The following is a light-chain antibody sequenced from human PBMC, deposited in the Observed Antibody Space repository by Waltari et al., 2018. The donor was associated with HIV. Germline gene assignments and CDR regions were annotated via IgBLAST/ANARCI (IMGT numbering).Light chain of an antibody. CDR2: EDS. CDR1: ALPQKY. Sequence: SYELTQPPSVSVSPGQTARITCPGDALPQKYTYWYQQKSGQAPVLVIYEDSKRPSGIPERFSGSSSGTMATLTISGAPVEDEADYYCYSTDSSGNHVVFGGGTKLTVL. CDR3: YSTDSSGNHVV. J-gene: IGLJ2*01. V-gene: IGLV3-10*01.